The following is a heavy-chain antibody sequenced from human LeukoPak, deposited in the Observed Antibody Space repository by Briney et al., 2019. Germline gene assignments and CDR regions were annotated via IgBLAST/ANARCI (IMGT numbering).Heavy chain of an antibody. CDR3: ASRSDCSSTSCSNY. CDR1: GGSISSSSYY. V-gene: IGHV4-39*01. J-gene: IGHJ4*02. CDR2: IYYSGST. D-gene: IGHD2-2*01. Sequence: SETLSLTCTVSGGSISSSSYYWGWIRQPPGKGLEWIGSIYYSGSTYYNPSLKSRVTISVDTSKNQFSLNLSSVTAADTAVYYCASRSDCSSTSCSNYWGQGTLVTVSS.